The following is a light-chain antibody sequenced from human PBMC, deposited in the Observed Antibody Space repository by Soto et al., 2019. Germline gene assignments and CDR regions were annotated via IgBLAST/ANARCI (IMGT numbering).Light chain of an antibody. J-gene: IGLJ1*01. Sequence: QSVLTQPPSVSGAPGQRVTISCTGSSSNIGAGYDVHWYQQLPGTAPKLLIYGNNNRPSGVPDRFSGSKSGTSASLAITGLQAEDEADYYCQSYDTRSYVFGTGTKLPS. CDR3: QSYDTRSYV. CDR1: SSNIGAGYD. CDR2: GNN. V-gene: IGLV1-40*01.